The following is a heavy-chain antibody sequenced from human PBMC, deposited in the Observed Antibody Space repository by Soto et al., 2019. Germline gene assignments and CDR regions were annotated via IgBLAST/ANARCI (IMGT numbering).Heavy chain of an antibody. CDR3: ARLDGVATPDDAFDI. CDR2: ISAYNGNT. J-gene: IGHJ3*02. V-gene: IGHV1-18*01. Sequence: ASVKVSCKASGYTFTSYGISWVRQAPAQGLEWMGWISAYNGNTNYAQKLQGRVTMTTDTSTSTAYMELRSLRSDDTAVYYCARLDGVATPDDAFDIWGQGTMVTVSS. CDR1: GYTFTSYG. D-gene: IGHD5-12*01.